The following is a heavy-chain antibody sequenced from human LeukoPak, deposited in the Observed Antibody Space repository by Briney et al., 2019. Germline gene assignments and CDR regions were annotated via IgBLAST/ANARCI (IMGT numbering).Heavy chain of an antibody. V-gene: IGHV4-39*01. CDR1: GVSISSSNHY. Sequence: PSETLSLTCTVSGVSISSSNHYWGWIRQAPGKGLEWIGSIFYSGSTYYNPSLKSRVTISVDTSKNQFSLKLSSVTAADTAVYYCARRLAAYYYDYWGQGTLVTVSS. J-gene: IGHJ4*02. D-gene: IGHD6-25*01. CDR2: IFYSGST. CDR3: ARRLAAYYYDY.